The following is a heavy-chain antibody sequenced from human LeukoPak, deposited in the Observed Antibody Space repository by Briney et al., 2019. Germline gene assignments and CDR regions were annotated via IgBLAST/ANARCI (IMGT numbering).Heavy chain of an antibody. CDR1: RFTVSSSY. D-gene: IGHD5-24*01. CDR3: ARDSET. Sequence: PGGSLRLSCAASRFTVSSSYMSWVRPAPGKGLEWVSVIYSGGSTYYADSVKGQYTIARDNAKNARCRQMNGLRAEDTGVYYCARDSETWGQGTLVTVSS. V-gene: IGHV3-53*01. CDR2: IYSGGST. J-gene: IGHJ5*02.